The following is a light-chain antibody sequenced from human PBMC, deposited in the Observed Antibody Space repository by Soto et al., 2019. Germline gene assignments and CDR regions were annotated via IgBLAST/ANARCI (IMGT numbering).Light chain of an antibody. V-gene: IGLV2-14*03. CDR3: SSYTTSNTRQIV. CDR1: SSDVGGYNY. J-gene: IGLJ1*01. Sequence: QSVLTQPASVSRSPGQSITISRTGTSSDVGGYNYVSWYQHHPGKAPKLIIYDVTNRPSGVSNPFSGSKSGNTASLTISGLQPEDEADYYCSSYTTSNTRQIVFGTGTKVTVL. CDR2: DVT.